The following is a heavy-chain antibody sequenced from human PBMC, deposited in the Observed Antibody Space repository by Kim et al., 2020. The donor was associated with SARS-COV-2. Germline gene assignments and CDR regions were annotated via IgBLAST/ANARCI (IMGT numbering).Heavy chain of an antibody. CDR1: GFPFSRHA. V-gene: IGHV3-23*01. CDR3: SAGTTYYWDY. D-gene: IGHD3-10*01. CDR2: IGSTGGT. Sequence: GGSLRLSCAASGFPFSRHAMSWARQAAGKGLEWVSAIGSTGGTYYVDSAKGRFTISRDNSKNTLYLQLNSLRAEDTAVYFCSAGTTYYWDYWGEGTLVTV. J-gene: IGHJ4*02.